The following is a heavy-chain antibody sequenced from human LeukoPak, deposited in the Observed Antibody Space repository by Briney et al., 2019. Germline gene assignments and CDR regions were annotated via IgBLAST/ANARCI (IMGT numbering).Heavy chain of an antibody. CDR1: GGSISSYY. CDR3: ARSGSTAFDY. J-gene: IGHJ4*02. Sequence: KPSETLSLTCTVSGGSISSYYWSWIRQPPGKGLEWIGYIYYSGSTSYNPSLKSRVTISVDTSKNQFSLKLSSVTAADTAVYYCARSGSTAFDYWGQGTLVTVSS. V-gene: IGHV4-59*01. D-gene: IGHD1-26*01. CDR2: IYYSGST.